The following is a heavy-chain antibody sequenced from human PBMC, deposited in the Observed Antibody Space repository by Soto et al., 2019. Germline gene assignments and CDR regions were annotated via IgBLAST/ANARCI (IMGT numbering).Heavy chain of an antibody. CDR2: ISGDGINT. CDR3: ARGNLSFDFDS. D-gene: IGHD1-26*01. Sequence: QIHLVESGGDVVQPGKSLRLSCAASGFNFGFFGMHWVRQAPGKGLEWVAFISGDGINTQYADSVRGRFTLSRDYSRKTMYLQMDSLRDEDTALYYCARGNLSFDFDSWGLGTLVPVSS. J-gene: IGHJ4*02. CDR1: GFNFGFFG. V-gene: IGHV3-30*03.